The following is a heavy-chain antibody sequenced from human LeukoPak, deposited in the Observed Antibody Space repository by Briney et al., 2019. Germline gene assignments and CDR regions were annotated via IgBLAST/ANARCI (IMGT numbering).Heavy chain of an antibody. Sequence: PGGSLRLSCAASGFTFSSYSMNWVRQAPGKGLDWVSSISSSSSYIYYADSVKGRFTISRDNAKNSLYLQMNSLRAEDTAVYYCARQYGDYDPYYFDYWGQGTLVTVSS. D-gene: IGHD4-17*01. CDR2: ISSSSSYI. CDR3: ARQYGDYDPYYFDY. J-gene: IGHJ4*02. V-gene: IGHV3-21*01. CDR1: GFTFSSYS.